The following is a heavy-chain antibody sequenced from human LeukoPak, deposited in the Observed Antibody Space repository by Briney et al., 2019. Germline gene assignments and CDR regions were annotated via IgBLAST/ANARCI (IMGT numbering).Heavy chain of an antibody. CDR1: GGSISSYY. Sequence: SETLSLTCTVSGGSISSYYWSWIRQPPGKGLEWIGYIYYSGSTNYNPSLKSRVTISVDTSENQFSLNLTSVTAADTAVYYCSRENGAFSPFGYWGQGTLVTVLS. CDR2: IYYSGST. D-gene: IGHD2-8*01. J-gene: IGHJ4*02. CDR3: SRENGAFSPFGY. V-gene: IGHV4-59*12.